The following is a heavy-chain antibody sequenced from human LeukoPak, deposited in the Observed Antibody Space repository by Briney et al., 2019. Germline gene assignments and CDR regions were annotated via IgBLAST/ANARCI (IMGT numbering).Heavy chain of an antibody. J-gene: IGHJ4*02. Sequence: PGGALRLSCVASGLAFRRYWMSWVRQAAARGLAWVANIKQDGGEKYYVDSVKGRFTISRDNAKNSLFLQVNSLRVEDTAVYYCARLGGSYYTYWGQGTLVTVSS. V-gene: IGHV3-7*01. CDR3: ARLGGSYYTY. D-gene: IGHD1-26*01. CDR1: GLAFRRYW. CDR2: IKQDGGEK.